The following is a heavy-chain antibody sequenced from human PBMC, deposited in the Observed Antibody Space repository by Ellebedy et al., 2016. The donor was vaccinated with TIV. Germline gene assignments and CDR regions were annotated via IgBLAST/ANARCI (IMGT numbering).Heavy chain of an antibody. Sequence: GGSLRLSCAASGFTFGSFAMHWVRQAPGKGLEWLSVISGGGDNTNHADSVKGRFTNIRDNSKKTLYLQMDRLRAEDTAVYYCAKGTSSGFNYDRVGCEYWGQGTLVTVSS. D-gene: IGHD3-22*01. CDR2: ISGGGDNT. CDR3: AKGTSSGFNYDRVGCEY. V-gene: IGHV3-23*01. J-gene: IGHJ4*02. CDR1: GFTFGSFA.